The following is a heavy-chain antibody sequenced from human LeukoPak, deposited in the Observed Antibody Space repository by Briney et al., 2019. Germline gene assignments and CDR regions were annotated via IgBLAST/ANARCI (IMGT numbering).Heavy chain of an antibody. Sequence: SETLSLTCAVYGGSFSGYCWSWIRQPPGKGLEWIGEINHSGSTNYNPSLKSRVTISVDTSKNQFSLKLSSVTAADTAVYYCAREPTVTSGLDYWGQGTLVTVSS. CDR2: INHSGST. D-gene: IGHD4-17*01. J-gene: IGHJ4*02. CDR3: AREPTVTSGLDY. V-gene: IGHV4-34*01. CDR1: GGSFSGYC.